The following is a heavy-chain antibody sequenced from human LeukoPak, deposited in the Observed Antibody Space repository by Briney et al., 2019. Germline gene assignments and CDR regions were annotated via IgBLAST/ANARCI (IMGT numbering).Heavy chain of an antibody. CDR1: GFTFDDYA. CDR3: AKDTAPALGVAGDFDY. CDR2: SSWNSDSI. D-gene: IGHD6-19*01. V-gene: IGHV3-9*01. J-gene: IGHJ4*02. Sequence: GGSLRLSCAASGFTFDDYAMHWVRQAPGKGLEGVSGSSWNSDSIGYADSVKGRFTISRDNAKNSLYLQMNSLRAEDTALYYCAKDTAPALGVAGDFDYWGQGTLVTVSS.